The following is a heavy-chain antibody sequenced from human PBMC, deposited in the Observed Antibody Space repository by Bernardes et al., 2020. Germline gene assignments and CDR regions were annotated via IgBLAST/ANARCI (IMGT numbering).Heavy chain of an antibody. V-gene: IGHV3-23*01. CDR2: ISPSGDST. CDR3: AKACWCESLSWYSDYCDGREV. CDR1: TFTYTNFA. D-gene: IGHD6-13*01. J-gene: IGHJ6*01. Sequence: GGSLRLSCADSTFTYTNFAMSWVRQAPGKGLEWVSAISPSGDSTYYADSVKGRFTISRDRFKNTLYLQMNSLRVEDTALYYCAKACWCESLSWYSDYCDGREVWGQGTTVTVPS.